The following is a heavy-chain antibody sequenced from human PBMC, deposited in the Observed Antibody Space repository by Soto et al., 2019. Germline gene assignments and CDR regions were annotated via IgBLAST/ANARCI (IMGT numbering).Heavy chain of an antibody. CDR2: IYYSGST. CDR1: GGSISSSSYY. CDR3: ARHDTGYDILTGPTPYYYYYMDV. V-gene: IGHV4-39*01. Sequence: PSETLSLTCTVCGGSISSSSYYWGWIRQPPGKGLEWIGSIYYSGSTYYNPSLKSRVTISVDTSKNQFSLKLSSVTAADTAVYYCARHDTGYDILTGPTPYYYYYMDVWGKGTTVTVSS. J-gene: IGHJ6*03. D-gene: IGHD3-9*01.